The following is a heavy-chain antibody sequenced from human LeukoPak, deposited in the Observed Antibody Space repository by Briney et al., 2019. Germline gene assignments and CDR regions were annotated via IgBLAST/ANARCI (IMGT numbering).Heavy chain of an antibody. CDR1: EFTFSSYA. J-gene: IGHJ5*02. CDR3: AKGDGINHSHWFDP. D-gene: IGHD2-21*02. V-gene: IGHV3-23*01. Sequence: PGGSLRLSCAASEFTFSSYAMNWVRQAPGKGLEWVSSISGSGDSTYYAASVKGRFTISRDNSKNTLYLQMNSLRAEDTALYYCAKGDGINHSHWFDPWGQGTQVTVSS. CDR2: ISGSGDST.